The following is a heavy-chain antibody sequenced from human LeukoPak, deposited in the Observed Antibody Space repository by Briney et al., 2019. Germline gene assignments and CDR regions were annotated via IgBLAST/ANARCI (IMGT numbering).Heavy chain of an antibody. D-gene: IGHD3-22*01. CDR3: ARDGDSSGYDEFGY. CDR2: INPNSGGT. CDR1: GYTFTGYY. V-gene: IGHV1-2*04. Sequence: ASVKVSCKASGYTFTGYYMHWVRQAPGQGLEWTGWINPNSGGTNYAQKFQGWVTMTRDTSISTAYMELSRLRSDDTAVYYCARDGDSSGYDEFGYWGQGTLVTVSS. J-gene: IGHJ4*02.